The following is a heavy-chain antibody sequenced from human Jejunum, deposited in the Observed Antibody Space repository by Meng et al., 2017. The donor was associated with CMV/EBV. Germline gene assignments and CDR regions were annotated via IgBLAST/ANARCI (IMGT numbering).Heavy chain of an antibody. Sequence: VELLGAGGGLLQPGVDLRRSSASSGFSFSTYGMNWVRQVPGKGLQWVSLINGNGLNTYYADSVKGRFTISSDNSKNTLYLQMCSLRAEDTAIYYCATLGVTTLPSDYWGQGTLVTVSS. J-gene: IGHJ4*02. V-gene: IGHV3-23*01. CDR3: ATLGVTTLPSDY. CDR1: GFSFSTYG. D-gene: IGHD4-11*01. CDR2: INGNGLNT.